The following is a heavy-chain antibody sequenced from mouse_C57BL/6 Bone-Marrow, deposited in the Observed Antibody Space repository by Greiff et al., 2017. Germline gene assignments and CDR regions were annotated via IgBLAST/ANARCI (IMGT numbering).Heavy chain of an antibody. V-gene: IGHV5-16*01. CDR1: GFTFSDYY. D-gene: IGHD1-1*01. Sequence: EVKLMESEGGLVQPGSSMKLSCTASGFTFSDYYMAWVRQVPEKGLEWVANINHDGSSTYYLDTLKSRFIISRDNAKNILYLQMSSLKSEDTATYDCAIVGITTVVDYAMDYWGQGTSVTVSS. CDR3: AIVGITTVVDYAMDY. J-gene: IGHJ4*01. CDR2: INHDGSST.